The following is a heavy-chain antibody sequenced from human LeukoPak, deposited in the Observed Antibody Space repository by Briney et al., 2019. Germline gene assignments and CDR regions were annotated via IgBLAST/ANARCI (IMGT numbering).Heavy chain of an antibody. CDR1: GGSISSSSYY. V-gene: IGHV4-61*02. CDR2: GYTSGST. D-gene: IGHD3-9*01. J-gene: IGHJ4*02. CDR3: ARGEFTYDILTGYYTETFDY. Sequence: SETLSLTCTVSGGSISSSSYYWSWIRQPAGKGLEWIGRGYTSGSTNYNPSLKSRVTISVDTSKNQFSLKLSSVTAADTAVYYCARGEFTYDILTGYYTETFDYWGQGTLVTVAS.